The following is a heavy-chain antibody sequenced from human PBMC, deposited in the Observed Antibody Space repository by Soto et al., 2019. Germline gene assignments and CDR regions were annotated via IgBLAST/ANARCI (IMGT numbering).Heavy chain of an antibody. CDR3: ARGIDTMVRGVTNYGMDV. V-gene: IGHV4-4*02. CDR1: GESINSSNW. CDR2: IYHSGST. J-gene: IGHJ6*02. Sequence: SETLSLTCAVPGESINSSNWWSAVCQPPGKGLEWIGEIYHSGSTNYNPSLKSRVTISVDKSKNQFSLKLSSVTAADTAVYYCARGIDTMVRGVTNYGMDVWGQGTTVT. D-gene: IGHD3-10*01.